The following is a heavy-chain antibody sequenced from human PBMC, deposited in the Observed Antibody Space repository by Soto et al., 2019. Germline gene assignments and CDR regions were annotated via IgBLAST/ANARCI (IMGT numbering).Heavy chain of an antibody. J-gene: IGHJ5*02. CDR2: VYPRHSDT. CDR1: GYIFIDYW. V-gene: IGHV5-51*01. D-gene: IGHD2-15*01. CDR3: ARPPLPGYSILFNS. Sequence: GESLKISCKASGYIFIDYWIGWVRQMPGKGLEWLGIVYPRHSDTRYSPSSQGQVTISADRSTSTAFLQWSSLKASDTALYYCARPPLPGYSILFNSWGQGTLVTVSS.